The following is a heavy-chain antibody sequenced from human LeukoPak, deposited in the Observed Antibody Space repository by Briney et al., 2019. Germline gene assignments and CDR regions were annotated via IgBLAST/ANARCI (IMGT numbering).Heavy chain of an antibody. Sequence: SETLCLTCTVSGGSISTYYWSWIRQPPGKGLEWIGYIYYNGNTNYNPSLKSRLTISIDTAKNQFSLKLTSVTAADAALYHCARLGRPAAFDIWGQGTMVTGSS. V-gene: IGHV4-59*08. CDR2: IYYNGNT. J-gene: IGHJ3*02. CDR1: GGSISTYY. D-gene: IGHD3-16*01. CDR3: ARLGRPAAFDI.